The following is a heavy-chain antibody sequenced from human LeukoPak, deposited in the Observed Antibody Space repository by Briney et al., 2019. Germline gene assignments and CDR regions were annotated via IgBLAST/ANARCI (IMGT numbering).Heavy chain of an antibody. CDR2: IWCDGSNK. J-gene: IGHJ4*02. V-gene: IGHV3-33*01. Sequence: GGSLRLSCAASGFTFSSYGMHWVRQAPGKGLEWVAVIWCDGSNKYYADSVKGRFTISRDNSKNTLYLQMNSLRAEDTAVYYCARVGSGESLYFDYWGQGTLVTVSS. CDR3: ARVGSGESLYFDY. D-gene: IGHD6-19*01. CDR1: GFTFSSYG.